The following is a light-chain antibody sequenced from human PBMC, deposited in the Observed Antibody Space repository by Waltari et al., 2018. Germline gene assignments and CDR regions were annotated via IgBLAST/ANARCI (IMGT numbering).Light chain of an antibody. J-gene: IGKJ1*01. Sequence: DIQMTQSPSSLSASIGDTITVTCRASQNIRTYFNWYQQKPAKAPKLLIFGASTLPRGVPSRFSGSASGTEFTLTVTNLQPDDFATYFCQQSFSSPWTFGQGTTV. V-gene: IGKV1-39*01. CDR3: QQSFSSPWT. CDR1: QNIRTY. CDR2: GAS.